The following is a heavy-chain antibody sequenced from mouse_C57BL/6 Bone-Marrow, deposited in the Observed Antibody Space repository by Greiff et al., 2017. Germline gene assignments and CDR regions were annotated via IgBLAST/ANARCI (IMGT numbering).Heavy chain of an antibody. CDR2: ISSGSSTI. CDR3: ASYCMDY. CDR1: GFTFSDYG. V-gene: IGHV5-17*01. Sequence: EVHLVESGGGLLKPGGSLKLSCAASGFTFSDYGMHWVRQAPEKGLEWVAYISSGSSTIYYADPVKGRFTISRDNAKNTLFLQMTSLRSEDTAMYYCASYCMDYWGQGTSVTVSS. D-gene: IGHD1-1*01. J-gene: IGHJ4*01.